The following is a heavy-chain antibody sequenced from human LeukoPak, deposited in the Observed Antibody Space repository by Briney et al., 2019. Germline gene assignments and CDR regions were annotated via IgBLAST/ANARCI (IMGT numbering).Heavy chain of an antibody. V-gene: IGHV3-66*01. CDR2: IYSGGST. Sequence: PGGSLTLSCAASGFTVSSNYMSWVRQAPGKGLEWVSVIYSGGSTYYADSVKGRFTISRDNSKNTLYLQMNSLRAEDTAVYYCARAPGITIFGVVTQYYYYYYGMDVWGQGTTVTVSS. CDR1: GFTVSSNY. J-gene: IGHJ6*02. CDR3: ARAPGITIFGVVTQYYYYYYGMDV. D-gene: IGHD3-3*01.